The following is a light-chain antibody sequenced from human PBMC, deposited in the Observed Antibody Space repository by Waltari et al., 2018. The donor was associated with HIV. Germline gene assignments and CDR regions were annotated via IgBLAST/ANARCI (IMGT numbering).Light chain of an antibody. Sequence: QSALTQSPSASGSPGQSVNISCTGANGDISDHNYVSWYQQHSDRPPKLLIFEVTKRPSGVPDRFSGSKSGNTASLFVSGLQPEDEATYFCSSFAGTHKLFGGGTKLTVL. V-gene: IGLV2-8*01. J-gene: IGLJ2*01. CDR2: EVT. CDR3: SSFAGTHKL. CDR1: NGDISDHNY.